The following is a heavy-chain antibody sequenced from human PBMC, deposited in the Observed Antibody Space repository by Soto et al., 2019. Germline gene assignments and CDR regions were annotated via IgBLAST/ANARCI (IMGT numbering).Heavy chain of an antibody. Sequence: XGSRRLSCAAAGFTFNNYAMSWVRQAPGKGLDWVSGISGSGASTYYADSVKGRFTISRDNSKNTLYVQMNSLRAEDTAVYYCEKTYQYSRSWYEYWGQGCLVSVSS. D-gene: IGHD6-13*01. CDR2: ISGSGAST. CDR1: GFTFNNYA. CDR3: EKTYQYSRSWYEY. V-gene: IGHV3-23*01. J-gene: IGHJ4*02.